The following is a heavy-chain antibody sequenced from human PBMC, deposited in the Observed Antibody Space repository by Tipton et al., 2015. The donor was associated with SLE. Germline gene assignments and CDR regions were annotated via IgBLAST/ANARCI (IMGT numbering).Heavy chain of an antibody. CDR3: AREPPRPDAFDI. CDR1: GGSISSGDYY. Sequence: TLSLTCTVSGGSISSGDYYWSWIRQPPGKGLEWIGSIYYSGSTYYNPSLKSRVTISVDTSKNQFSLKLSSVTAADTAVYYCAREPPRPDAFDIWGQGTMVTVSS. J-gene: IGHJ3*02. V-gene: IGHV4-39*07. CDR2: IYYSGST.